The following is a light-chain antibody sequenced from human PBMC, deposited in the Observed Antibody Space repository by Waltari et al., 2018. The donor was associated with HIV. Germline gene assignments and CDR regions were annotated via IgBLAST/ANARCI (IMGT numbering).Light chain of an antibody. CDR1: QKISNY. Sequence: DIQMSQSPSSLSASVGDRITITCRASQKISNYLNWYQQKPGRAPNLLTYAASSLQSGVPSRFSGIGSGTEFTLTISNLQPEDFAIYYCQQSHSTPTTFGQGTKLEI. J-gene: IGKJ1*01. CDR2: AAS. CDR3: QQSHSTPTT. V-gene: IGKV1-39*01.